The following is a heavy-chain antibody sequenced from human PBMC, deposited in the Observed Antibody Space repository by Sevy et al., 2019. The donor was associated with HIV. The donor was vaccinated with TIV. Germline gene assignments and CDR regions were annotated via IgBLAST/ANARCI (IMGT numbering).Heavy chain of an antibody. CDR1: GFTFSSYG. Sequence: GGSLRLSCAASGFTFSSYGMHWVRQAPGKGLEWVAVISYDGSNKYYADSVKGRFTISRDNSKNTLYLQMNSLRAEDTAGYYCANDYGGNSYYYYGMDVWGQGTTVTVSS. V-gene: IGHV3-30*18. CDR2: ISYDGSNK. D-gene: IGHD4-17*01. CDR3: ANDYGGNSYYYYGMDV. J-gene: IGHJ6*02.